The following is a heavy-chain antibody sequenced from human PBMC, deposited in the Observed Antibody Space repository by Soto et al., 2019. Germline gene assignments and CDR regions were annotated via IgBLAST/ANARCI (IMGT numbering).Heavy chain of an antibody. CDR3: AGVFLDSINNTKTGFAP. D-gene: IGHD3-22*01. CDR1: GGSVSSYY. CDR2: MYYSGST. V-gene: IGHV4-59*08. J-gene: IGHJ2*01. Sequence: PSETLSLTCTFSGGSVSSYYWSWIRQPPGKGLEWIGYMYYSGSTDYNPSLKSRVTISVDTSKNQFSLKLTSVTAADAALYYCAGVFLDSINNTKTGFAPGGR.